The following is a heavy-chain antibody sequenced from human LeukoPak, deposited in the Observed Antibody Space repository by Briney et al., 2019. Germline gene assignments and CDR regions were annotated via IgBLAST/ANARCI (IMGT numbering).Heavy chain of an antibody. Sequence: SETLSLTCTVPGGPISSSSHYWGWIRQPPGKGLEWIGSMYYSGGTYYNPSLKSRVTISTDTSKNQFSLKLNSVTAADTAVYYCARLVRYCSSNSCYPFDYWGQGTLVTVSS. V-gene: IGHV4-39*01. J-gene: IGHJ4*02. CDR2: MYYSGGT. CDR1: GGPISSSSHY. CDR3: ARLVRYCSSNSCYPFDY. D-gene: IGHD2-2*01.